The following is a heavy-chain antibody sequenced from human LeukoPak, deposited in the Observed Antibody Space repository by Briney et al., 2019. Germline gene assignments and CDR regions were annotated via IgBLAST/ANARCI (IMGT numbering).Heavy chain of an antibody. V-gene: IGHV4-34*01. J-gene: IGHJ1*01. D-gene: IGHD3-9*01. CDR2: INHSGST. Sequence: SETLSLTCAVYGGSFSGYYWSWIRQPPGKGLEWIGEINHSGSTNYNPSLKSRVTISVDTSKNQFSLKLSSVTAADTAVYYCARGPPGRYFDWLLSGSAEYFQHWGQGTLVTVSS. CDR1: GGSFSGYY. CDR3: ARGPPGRYFDWLLSGSAEYFQH.